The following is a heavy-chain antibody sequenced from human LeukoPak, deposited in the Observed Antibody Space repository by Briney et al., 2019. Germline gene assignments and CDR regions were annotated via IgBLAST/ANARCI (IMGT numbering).Heavy chain of an antibody. J-gene: IGHJ4*02. CDR3: ARGPETTWNYDTSGYPYYFDY. Sequence: SVTVSCKASGGTFSTHAINWVRQAPGQGLEWMGGIIPIFSTPNYAQTFQGRVTITADESTSTAYMELSSLRSEDTAVYYCARGPETTWNYDTSGYPYYFDYWGQGTLVAVSS. V-gene: IGHV1-69*01. D-gene: IGHD3-22*01. CDR1: GGTFSTHA. CDR2: IIPIFSTP.